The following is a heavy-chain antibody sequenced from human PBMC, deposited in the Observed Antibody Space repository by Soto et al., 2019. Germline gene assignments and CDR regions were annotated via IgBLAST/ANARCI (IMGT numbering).Heavy chain of an antibody. Sequence: EVQLLESGGGLVQPGGSLRLSCAASGFTFSSYVMSWVRQSPVKWLEWVSAISASGGSTYYADAVKAPFTISRDNAKNTLNQQMNSQRAEDTVVYHCANLGGCNGGSCYPSYDYSMDVWGQGTTVTVSS. CDR3: ANLGGCNGGSCYPSYDYSMDV. V-gene: IGHV3-23*01. CDR2: ISASGGST. CDR1: GFTFSSYV. J-gene: IGHJ6*02. D-gene: IGHD2-15*01.